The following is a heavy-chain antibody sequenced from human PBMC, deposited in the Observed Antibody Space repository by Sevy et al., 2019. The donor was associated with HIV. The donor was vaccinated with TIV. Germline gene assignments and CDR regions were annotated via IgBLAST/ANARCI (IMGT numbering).Heavy chain of an antibody. D-gene: IGHD2-2*01. CDR2: IKQDGSEK. Sequence: GGSLRLSCAASGFTFSSYWMSWVRQAPGKGLEWVANIKQDGSEKYYVDSVKGRFTISRDNAKNSLYLQMNSLRAEDTAVYYCARDPRVVPAAIMVWGLTDSVAYYMDVWGKETTVTVSS. V-gene: IGHV3-7*03. CDR1: GFTFSSYW. J-gene: IGHJ6*03. CDR3: ARDPRVVPAAIMVWGLTDSVAYYMDV.